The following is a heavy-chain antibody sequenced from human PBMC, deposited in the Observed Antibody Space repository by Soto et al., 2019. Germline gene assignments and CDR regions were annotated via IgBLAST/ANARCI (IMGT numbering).Heavy chain of an antibody. Sequence: APVTVSCKASGYNFISHVKHWVRQAPGQSLELIGWINVGNGNTKYSQKFQGRVTVTRDTSASTAYMELSSLRSEDTAVYYCARVMNPYSSSLYYFDYWGLGTLVTVSS. D-gene: IGHD6-13*01. CDR2: INVGNGNT. CDR3: ARVMNPYSSSLYYFDY. V-gene: IGHV1-3*01. J-gene: IGHJ4*02. CDR1: GYNFISHV.